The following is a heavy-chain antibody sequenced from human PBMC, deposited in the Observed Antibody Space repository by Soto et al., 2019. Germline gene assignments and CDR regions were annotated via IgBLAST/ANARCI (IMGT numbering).Heavy chain of an antibody. Sequence: QIQLVQSAAEVKKPGASVKVSCKTSGYTFVSYGISWVRQAPGQGLEWMGWISPYNGNTNFAQRFRGRVTLTTDTSTDIVYMDLGSLKSDDTAVYYCARDQDFFDSSGYYDHWGQGTQITVYS. J-gene: IGHJ4*01. D-gene: IGHD3-22*01. CDR2: ISPYNGNT. CDR1: GYTFVSYG. CDR3: ARDQDFFDSSGYYDH. V-gene: IGHV1-18*04.